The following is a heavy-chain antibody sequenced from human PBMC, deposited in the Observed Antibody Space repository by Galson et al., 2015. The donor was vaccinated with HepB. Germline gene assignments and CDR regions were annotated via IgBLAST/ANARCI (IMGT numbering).Heavy chain of an antibody. CDR2: IYPGDSHT. Sequence: QSGAEVKKPGESLKISCKASGYSFMNYWIGWVRQMPGKGLEWMGIIYPGDSHTRYSPSFQGQVTISADKSMNTAYLQWSSLKASDSAMYYCARHRTRSWDAPFDPWGQGTLVTVSS. CDR1: GYSFMNYW. J-gene: IGHJ5*02. V-gene: IGHV5-51*01. D-gene: IGHD6-13*01. CDR3: ARHRTRSWDAPFDP.